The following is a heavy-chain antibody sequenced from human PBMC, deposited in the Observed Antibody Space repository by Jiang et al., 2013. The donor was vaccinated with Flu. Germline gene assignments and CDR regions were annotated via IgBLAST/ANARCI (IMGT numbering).Heavy chain of an antibody. V-gene: IGHV1-46*01. CDR1: DTASPTT. CDR3: ARIRSCGGDCYYFDY. Sequence: GPSVKVPARHLDTASPTTKFTWVRQAPGQGLEWMALINPFGGSTDFAQRYQGRVTVTRDTATTTVYMQLSNLTSEDTAVYYCARIRSCGGDCYYFDYWGQGTLVTVSS. CDR2: INPFGGST. D-gene: IGHD2-21*02. J-gene: IGHJ4*02.